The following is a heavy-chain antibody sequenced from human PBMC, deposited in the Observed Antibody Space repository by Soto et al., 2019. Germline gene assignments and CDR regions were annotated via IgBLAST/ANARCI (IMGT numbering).Heavy chain of an antibody. J-gene: IGHJ1*01. CDR2: INAGSGNT. D-gene: IGHD6-13*01. CDR3: ACEQQLATFQH. CDR1: GYTFTNYA. V-gene: IGHV1-3*01. Sequence: QVPLVQSGAEVKKPGASVKVSCKASGYTFTNYAIHWVRQAPGQRLEWMGWINAGSGNTKYSQRFEGRVRITRDTSASTAYMEVSSLTSEDTAVYYCACEQQLATFQHWGQGTLVTVSS.